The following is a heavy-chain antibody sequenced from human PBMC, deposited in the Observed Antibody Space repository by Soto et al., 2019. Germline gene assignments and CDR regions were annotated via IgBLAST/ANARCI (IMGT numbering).Heavy chain of an antibody. CDR1: GFTFSSYA. CDR3: AKDGYSSSWYYFDY. D-gene: IGHD6-13*01. V-gene: IGHV3-23*01. CDR2: ISGSGGST. Sequence: GGSLRLSCAASGFTFSSYAMSWVRQAPGKGLEWVSAISGSGGSTCYADSVKGRFTISRDNSKNTLYLQMNSLRAEDTAVYYCAKDGYSSSWYYFDYWGQGTLVTVSS. J-gene: IGHJ4*02.